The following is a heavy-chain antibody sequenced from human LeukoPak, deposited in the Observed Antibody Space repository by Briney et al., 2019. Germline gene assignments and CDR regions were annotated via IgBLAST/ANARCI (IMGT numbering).Heavy chain of an antibody. CDR3: ARVGRIGSGYYYFYYMDL. J-gene: IGHJ6*03. D-gene: IGHD1-26*01. V-gene: IGHV4-34*01. Sequence: SETLSLTCAVYGGSFSDYYWSWIRQPPGKGLEWIGEINHSGSTNYNPSLKSRVTISVDTSKNQFSLKLSSVTAADTAVYYCARVGRIGSGYYYFYYMDLWGKGTTVTVSS. CDR1: GGSFSDYY. CDR2: INHSGST.